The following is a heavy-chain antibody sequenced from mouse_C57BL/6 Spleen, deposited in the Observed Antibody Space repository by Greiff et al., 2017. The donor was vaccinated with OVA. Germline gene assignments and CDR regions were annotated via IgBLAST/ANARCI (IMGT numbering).Heavy chain of an antibody. V-gene: IGHV1-26*01. CDR3: ARRRPTVVAPHFDY. D-gene: IGHD1-1*01. CDR2: INPNNGGT. Sequence: VQLQQSGPELVKPGASVKISCKASGYTFTDYYMNWVKQSHGKSLEWIGDINPNNGGTSYNQKFKGKATLTVDKSSSTAYMELRSLTSEDSAVYYCARRRPTVVAPHFDYWGQGTTLTVSS. CDR1: GYTFTDYY. J-gene: IGHJ2*01.